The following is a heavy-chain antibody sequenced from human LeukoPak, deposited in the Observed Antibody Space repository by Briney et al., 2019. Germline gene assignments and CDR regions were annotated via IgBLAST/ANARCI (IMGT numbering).Heavy chain of an antibody. CDR1: GYSISSGYY. D-gene: IGHD3-10*01. V-gene: IGHV4-38-2*02. CDR2: IYHSGST. Sequence: SETLSLTCTVSGYSISSGYYWGWIRQPPGKGLEWIGSIYHSGSTYYNPSLKSRVTISVDTSKNQFSLKLSSVTAADTAVYYCARDGGSGSYYGNWFDPWGQGTLVTVSS. CDR3: ARDGGSGSYYGNWFDP. J-gene: IGHJ5*02.